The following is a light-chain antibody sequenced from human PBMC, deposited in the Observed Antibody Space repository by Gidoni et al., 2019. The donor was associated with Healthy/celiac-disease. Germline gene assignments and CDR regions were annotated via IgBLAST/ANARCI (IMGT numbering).Light chain of an antibody. Sequence: QSALTQPASVTGSTGQSITISCTGTSSDVGSYNLVSWYPQHPGKAPQLMLYEGSKRPSGVSNRFSGSTSGNTASLTISGLPAEDEADYYCCSYAGSSTFVFGGGTKLTVL. J-gene: IGLJ3*02. CDR3: CSYAGSSTFV. CDR1: SSDVGSYNL. CDR2: EGS. V-gene: IGLV2-23*03.